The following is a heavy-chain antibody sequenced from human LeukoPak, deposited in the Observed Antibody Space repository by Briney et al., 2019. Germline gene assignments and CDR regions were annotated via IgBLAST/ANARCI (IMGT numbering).Heavy chain of an antibody. J-gene: IGHJ5*02. CDR2: IYYTWIT. CDR3: ARLHSSRAEEFDP. V-gene: IGHV4-59*01. CDR1: GGSISGYY. Sequence: PSETLSLPCTVSGGSISGYYWSWIRQSPGKGLEWIGYIYYTWITAYNPSLGSRVTISVDRSNNQFSLRLTSVTAADTAVYYCARLHSSRAEEFDPWGQGTLVTVSS.